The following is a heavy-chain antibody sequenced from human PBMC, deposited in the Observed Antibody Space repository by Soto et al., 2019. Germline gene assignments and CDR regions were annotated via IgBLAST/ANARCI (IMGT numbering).Heavy chain of an antibody. CDR2: IYYSGST. CDR3: ARARNGFGDP. CDR1: GGSISSGGYY. J-gene: IGHJ5*02. Sequence: QVQLQESGPGLVKPSQTLSLTCTVSGGSISSGGYYWSWIRQHPGKGLEWIGYIYYSGSTYYNPSIKCRVTISVDTTKNQFSLKLSCVTAADTDVYYCARARNGFGDPWGQGTLVTVSS. V-gene: IGHV4-31*03. D-gene: IGHD3-10*01.